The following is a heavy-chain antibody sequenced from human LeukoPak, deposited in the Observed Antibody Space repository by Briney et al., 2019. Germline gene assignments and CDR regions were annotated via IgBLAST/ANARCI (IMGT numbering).Heavy chain of an antibody. Sequence: PGGSLRLSCAASGFTFSRYALHWVRQAPGKGLEWVVVISFGGHETYYADSVRGRFTISRDYSKNTLYLQMNNLGADDTAVYYCARAGRGLGYYFDYWGQGALVTVSS. V-gene: IGHV3-30*04. CDR1: GFTFSRYA. J-gene: IGHJ4*02. CDR2: ISFGGHET. D-gene: IGHD3-10*01. CDR3: ARAGRGLGYYFDY.